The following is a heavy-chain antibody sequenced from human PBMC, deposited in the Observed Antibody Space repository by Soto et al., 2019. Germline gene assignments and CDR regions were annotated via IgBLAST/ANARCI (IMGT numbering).Heavy chain of an antibody. CDR1: GFTVSSNY. D-gene: IGHD6-19*01. CDR2: IFTGGST. CDR3: ARDRYSSGWLDAFDI. V-gene: IGHV3-53*04. Sequence: GGSLRLSCAASGFTVSSNYMGWVHQAPGKGLEWVSVIFTGGSTYYADSVKGRFTISRHSSKNTVYLQMNSLRAEDTAVYYCARDRYSSGWLDAFDIWGQGTMVTVSS. J-gene: IGHJ3*02.